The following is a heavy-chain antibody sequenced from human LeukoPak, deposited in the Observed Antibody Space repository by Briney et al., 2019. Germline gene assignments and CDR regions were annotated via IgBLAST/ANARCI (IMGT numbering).Heavy chain of an antibody. D-gene: IGHD6-13*01. CDR2: MKYDGSEK. Sequence: GGSLRLSCAASGFIFSSYWMTWVRQAPGKGLEWVANMKYDGSEKYYVDSVKGRFTISRDNAKNSLYLQMNSLRAEDTAVYYCARDIEAAGLFLDYWGEGTLVTVSS. V-gene: IGHV3-7*01. CDR1: GFIFSSYW. J-gene: IGHJ4*02. CDR3: ARDIEAAGLFLDY.